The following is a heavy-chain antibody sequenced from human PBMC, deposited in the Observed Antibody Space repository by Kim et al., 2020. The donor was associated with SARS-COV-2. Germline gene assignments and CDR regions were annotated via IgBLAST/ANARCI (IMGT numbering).Heavy chain of an antibody. J-gene: IGHJ4*02. CDR2: A. Sequence: ANYDQKVQGRVTITANKSTSTAYMELSSLRSEDTAVYYCARGSGDGEYAFWGQGTLVTVSS. CDR3: ARGSGDGEYAF. D-gene: IGHD3-10*01. V-gene: IGHV1-69*04.